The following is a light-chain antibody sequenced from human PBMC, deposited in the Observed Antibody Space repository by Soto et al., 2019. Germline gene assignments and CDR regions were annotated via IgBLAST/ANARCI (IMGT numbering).Light chain of an antibody. Sequence: QSVLTQPASVSGSPGQSITISCTGTSSDVGSYNYVSWYQQHPGIAPKLMISDVSKRPSGVPHRFSGFKSGNTASLTISGLQAADEADYYCCSHADPYTFVFGTGTKVTVL. CDR3: CSHADPYTFV. J-gene: IGLJ1*01. CDR1: SSDVGSYNY. V-gene: IGLV2-11*01. CDR2: DVS.